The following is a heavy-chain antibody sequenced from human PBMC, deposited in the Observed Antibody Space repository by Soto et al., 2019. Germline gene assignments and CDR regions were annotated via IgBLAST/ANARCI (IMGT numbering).Heavy chain of an antibody. CDR1: GFTFNSNW. V-gene: IGHV3-7*01. Sequence: GGSLRLSCAASGFTFNSNWMDWVRQAPGKGLEWVANINQDGSEKNYVDSVKGRFTISRDNAKNSLYLQMSSLTAEDSALYYCSKSLDYWGQGALVTVSS. CDR3: SKSLDY. J-gene: IGHJ4*02. CDR2: INQDGSEK.